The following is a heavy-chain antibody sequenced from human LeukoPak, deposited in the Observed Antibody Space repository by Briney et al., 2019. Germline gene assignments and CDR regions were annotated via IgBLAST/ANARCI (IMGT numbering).Heavy chain of an antibody. CDR3: ARDRFGAFDY. V-gene: IGHV3-30-3*01. Sequence: GRSLRLSCAASGFTFSSYAMHWVRQAPGKGLEWVAVISYDGSNKYYADSVKGRFTISRDNSKNTLYLQMNGLRAEDTAVYYCARDRFGAFDYWGQGTLVTVSS. D-gene: IGHD3-10*01. CDR2: ISYDGSNK. J-gene: IGHJ4*02. CDR1: GFTFSSYA.